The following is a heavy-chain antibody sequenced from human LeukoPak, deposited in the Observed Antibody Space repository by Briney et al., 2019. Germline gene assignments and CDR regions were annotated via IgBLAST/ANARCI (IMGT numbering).Heavy chain of an antibody. CDR2: ISSGGGNT. J-gene: IGHJ4*02. CDR3: ARLGRVTGWYSEY. V-gene: IGHV3-74*03. Sequence: GXXRLSCAASGFPFKDYGMHWVRQAPGKGLEGVSRISSGGGNTKYADSVKGRFTISRDNAKTTLYLQLNSLRAEDTAVYFCARLGRVTGWYSEYWGQGALVTVSS. D-gene: IGHD6-19*01. CDR1: GFPFKDYG.